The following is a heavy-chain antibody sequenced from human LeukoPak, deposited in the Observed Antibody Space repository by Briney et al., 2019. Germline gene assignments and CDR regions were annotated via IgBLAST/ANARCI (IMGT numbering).Heavy chain of an antibody. CDR1: GFTFSGYE. CDR2: ISSSGTTI. J-gene: IGHJ5*02. Sequence: GGSLRLSCAASGFTFSGYEMNWVRQAPGKGLEWVSYISSSGTTIYYADSVKGRYTISRDNAKNSLYLQMNSLRAEDTAAYYCARGDYHSGSDYSPSWFDPWGQGTLVTVSS. D-gene: IGHD3-10*01. V-gene: IGHV3-48*03. CDR3: ARGDYHSGSDYSPSWFDP.